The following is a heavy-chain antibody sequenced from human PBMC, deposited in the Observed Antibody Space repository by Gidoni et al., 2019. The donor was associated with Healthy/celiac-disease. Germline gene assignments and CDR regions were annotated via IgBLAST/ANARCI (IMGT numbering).Heavy chain of an antibody. V-gene: IGHV4-34*01. CDR1: GGSFSGYY. D-gene: IGHD3-10*01. Sequence: QVQLQQWGAGLLKPSETLSLTCAVYGGSFSGYYWSWIRQPPGKGLEWIGEINHSGSTNYNPSLKSRVTISVDTSKNQFSLKLSSVTAADTAVYYCARDKFYYGSGRVYYYYMDVWGKGTTVTVSS. CDR3: ARDKFYYGSGRVYYYYMDV. CDR2: INHSGST. J-gene: IGHJ6*03.